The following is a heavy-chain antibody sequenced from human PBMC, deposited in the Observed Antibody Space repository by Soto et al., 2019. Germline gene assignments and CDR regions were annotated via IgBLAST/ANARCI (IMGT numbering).Heavy chain of an antibody. CDR1: GGSVSSGSYY. D-gene: IGHD5-18*01. CDR2: IYYSGST. V-gene: IGHV4-61*01. Sequence: SETLSLTCTVSGGSVSSGSYYWSWIRQPPGKGLEWIGYIYYSGSTNYNPSLKSRVTISVDTSKNQFSLKLSSVTAADTAVYYCASVDTAMVLFDYWGQGTLVTVSS. J-gene: IGHJ4*02. CDR3: ASVDTAMVLFDY.